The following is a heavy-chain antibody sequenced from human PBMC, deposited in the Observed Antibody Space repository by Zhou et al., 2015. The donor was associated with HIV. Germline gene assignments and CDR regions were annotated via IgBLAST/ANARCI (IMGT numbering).Heavy chain of an antibody. CDR3: ARSATVTRHYYYEMDV. V-gene: IGHV1-69*06. D-gene: IGHD2-21*02. CDR2: IIPIFGTP. Sequence: QVQLVQSGTEVKKPGSSVKVSCKASGGIFSGSDISWVRQAPGQGLEWMGKIIPIFGTPTYAQNFQGRVTITADKSTNTAYMELSSLKSDDTAVFYCARSATVTRHYYYEMDVWGQGTTVTVSS. CDR1: GGIFSGSD. J-gene: IGHJ6*02.